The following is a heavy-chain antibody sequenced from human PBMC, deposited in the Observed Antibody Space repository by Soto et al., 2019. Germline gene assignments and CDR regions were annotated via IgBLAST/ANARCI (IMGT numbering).Heavy chain of an antibody. J-gene: IGHJ4*02. Sequence: GGSLRLSCAASGFTFSSYGMHWVRQAPGKGLEWVAVIWYDGSNKYYADSVKGRSTISRDNSKNTLYLQMNSLRAEDTAVYYCARESEDLTSNFDYWGQGTLVTVSS. CDR3: ARESEDLTSNFDY. CDR2: IWYDGSNK. CDR1: GFTFSSYG. V-gene: IGHV3-33*01.